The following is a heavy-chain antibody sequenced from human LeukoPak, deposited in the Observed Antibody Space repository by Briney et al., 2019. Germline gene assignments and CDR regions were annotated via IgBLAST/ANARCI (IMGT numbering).Heavy chain of an antibody. J-gene: IGHJ5*02. V-gene: IGHV4-61*02. Sequence: SETLPLTCTVSGGSISSGSYYWSWIRQPAGKGLEWIGRIYTSGSTNYNPSLKSRVTISVDTSKNQFSLKLSSVTAADTAVYYCASESITMVRGVSWGQGTLSPSPQ. CDR1: GGSISSGSYY. CDR2: IYTSGST. D-gene: IGHD3-10*01. CDR3: ASESITMVRGVS.